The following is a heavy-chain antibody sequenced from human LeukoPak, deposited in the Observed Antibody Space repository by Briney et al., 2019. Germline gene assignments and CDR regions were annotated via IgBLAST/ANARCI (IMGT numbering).Heavy chain of an antibody. CDR2: LDTTGTVT. CDR1: GFTSSVFG. CDR3: ARGVDYAMDV. Sequence: GGSLRLSCAVSGFTSSVFGMDWVRQAPGKGLVWVSFLDTTGTVTTYAESVKGRFTISRDIAKNTLHLEMNSLRAEDTGIYYCARGVDYAMDVWGQGTTVTVSS. V-gene: IGHV3-74*01. J-gene: IGHJ6*02.